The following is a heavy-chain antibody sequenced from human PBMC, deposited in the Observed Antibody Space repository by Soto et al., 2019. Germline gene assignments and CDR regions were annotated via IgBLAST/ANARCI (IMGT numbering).Heavy chain of an antibody. CDR1: GFTFSGSA. CDR3: TSLYDSSGYYLFPEGY. CDR2: IRSRANSYAK. V-gene: IGHV3-73*01. J-gene: IGHJ4*02. Sequence: GGSLRLSCAASGFTFSGSAMHWVRQASGKGLEWVGRIRSRANSYAKTYATSVKGRFTISRDDSKITAYLQMNSLKTEDMAVYYCTSLYDSSGYYLFPEGYWGRGTLVTVSS. D-gene: IGHD3-22*01.